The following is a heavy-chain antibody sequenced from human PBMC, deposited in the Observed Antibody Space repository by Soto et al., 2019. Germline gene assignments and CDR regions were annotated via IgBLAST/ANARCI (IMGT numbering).Heavy chain of an antibody. CDR3: AKGMHRRVTLHHGDGYYIDY. CDR2: ISYAGGNK. D-gene: IGHD2-21*02. V-gene: IGHV3-30*18. J-gene: IGHJ4*02. Sequence: QVQLVESGGGVVQPGTSLRLSCEASGFSFSDFGMHWVRQAPGKGLEWVALISYAGGNKYYADSVRGRFSISRDNSKKTVFLQMDTLKPEDTAVYYCAKGMHRRVTLHHGDGYYIDYWGQGTLVSVSS. CDR1: GFSFSDFG.